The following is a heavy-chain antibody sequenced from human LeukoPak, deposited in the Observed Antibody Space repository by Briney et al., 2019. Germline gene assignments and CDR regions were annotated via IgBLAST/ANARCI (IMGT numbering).Heavy chain of an antibody. CDR1: GGSISSSY. D-gene: IGHD4-23*01. V-gene: IGHV4-59*08. CDR2: IHYSGST. J-gene: IGHJ4*02. Sequence: PSETLSLTCTVSGGSISSSYWSWIRQPPGKGLDWIAYIHYSGSTNYNPSLKSRVTISVDTSKNQFSLKLSSVTATDTAVYYCARKYGGYSSFDYWGQGTLVTVSS. CDR3: ARKYGGYSSFDY.